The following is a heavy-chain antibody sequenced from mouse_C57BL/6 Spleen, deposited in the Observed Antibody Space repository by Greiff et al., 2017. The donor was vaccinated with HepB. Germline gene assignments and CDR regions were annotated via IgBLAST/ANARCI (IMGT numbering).Heavy chain of an antibody. CDR3: TTYYSNPFAY. CDR2: IDPENGDT. V-gene: IGHV14-4*01. CDR1: GFNIKDDY. J-gene: IGHJ3*01. Sequence: EVQLQQSGAELVRPGASVKLSCTASGFNIKDDYMHWVKQRPEQGLEWIGWIDPENGDTEYASKFQGKATITADTSSNTAYLQLSSLTSEDTAVYYSTTYYSNPFAYWGQGTLVTVSA. D-gene: IGHD2-5*01.